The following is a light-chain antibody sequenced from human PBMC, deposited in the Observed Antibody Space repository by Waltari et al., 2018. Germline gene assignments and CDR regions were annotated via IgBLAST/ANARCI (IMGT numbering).Light chain of an antibody. CDR3: QTGGHGTWV. J-gene: IGLJ3*02. CDR1: SGHSSNV. CDR2: VNSDGSH. V-gene: IGLV4-69*01. Sequence: SASLGASVKLTCTLSSGHSSNVIAWLQQQPEKGPRYLMKVNSDGSHSKGDEIPDRFSGSSSGTERYLTISSLQSEDEADYYCQTGGHGTWVFGGGTKLTVL.